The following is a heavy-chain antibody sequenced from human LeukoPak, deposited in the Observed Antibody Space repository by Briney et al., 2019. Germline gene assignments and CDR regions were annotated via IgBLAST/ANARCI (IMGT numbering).Heavy chain of an antibody. V-gene: IGHV3-30-3*01. CDR3: ARDKDYCSSTSCYTRKTETSPFDY. CDR2: ISYDGSNK. D-gene: IGHD2-2*02. Sequence: GGSLRLSCAASGFTFGSYAMHWVRQAPGKGLEWVAVISYDGSNKYYADSVKGRFTISRDNSKNTLYLQMNSLRAEDTAVYYCARDKDYCSSTSCYTRKTETSPFDYWGQGTLVTVSS. CDR1: GFTFGSYA. J-gene: IGHJ4*02.